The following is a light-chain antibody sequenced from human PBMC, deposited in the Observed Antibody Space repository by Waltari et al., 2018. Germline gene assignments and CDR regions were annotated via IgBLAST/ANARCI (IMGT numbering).Light chain of an antibody. J-gene: IGKJ1*01. Sequence: VKKQSPANLSGAPGGKATPACRARQSISINMVWYQQRPGQAPRLRIYEAPMRATDIPARFSGSGSGTEFTLTISSVQSEDAAVYYCQQFNDWPRTFGQGTKVEIK. CDR2: EAP. CDR3: QQFNDWPRT. V-gene: IGKV3-15*01. CDR1: QSISIN.